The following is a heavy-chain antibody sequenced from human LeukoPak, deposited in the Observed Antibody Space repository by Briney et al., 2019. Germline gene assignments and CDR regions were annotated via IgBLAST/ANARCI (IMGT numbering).Heavy chain of an antibody. J-gene: IGHJ4*02. V-gene: IGHV3-30*02. D-gene: IGHD1-7*01. CDR3: AREGGTNEIGEFDY. Sequence: GGSLRLSCAASGLTFTFSTSGIHWVRQAPGKGLEWVAFIQYDGSEKYYADSVKGRCTTSRDNSKNTVYLQMNSLTGEDTAIYYCAREGGTNEIGEFDYWGQGTLVTVSS. CDR2: IQYDGSEK. CDR1: GLTFTFSTSG.